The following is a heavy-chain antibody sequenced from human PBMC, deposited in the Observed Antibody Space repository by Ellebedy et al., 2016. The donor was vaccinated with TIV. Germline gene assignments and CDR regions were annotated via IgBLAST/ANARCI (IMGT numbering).Heavy chain of an antibody. CDR1: TYIFTNSW. CDR3: AAQRSDHGGNSIWDY. Sequence: PAGSLRLSCAVPTYIFTNSWIGRAPHMPGTALESMGIIWPGDSVTRYSRSFQGQVTMSVDKSITTAYLQWSSLKASDTAMYYCAAQRSDHGGNSIWDYWGQGTLVTVSS. V-gene: IGHV5-51*01. D-gene: IGHD4-23*01. CDR2: IWPGDSVT. J-gene: IGHJ4*02.